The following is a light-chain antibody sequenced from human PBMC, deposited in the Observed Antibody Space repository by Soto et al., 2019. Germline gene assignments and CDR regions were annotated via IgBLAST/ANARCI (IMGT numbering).Light chain of an antibody. CDR2: DVT. CDR3: GLYTIAETVV. J-gene: IGLJ2*01. Sequence: QSVLTQPPSVSGSPGQSVTISCTGTKEVASYNRVSWYQQTPGTSPKLLIYDVTKRASGISDRFSGSKSGNTASLTISGLHPDDGGDYYCGLYTIAETVVLGGGTKLTVL. V-gene: IGLV2-18*01. CDR1: KEVASYNR.